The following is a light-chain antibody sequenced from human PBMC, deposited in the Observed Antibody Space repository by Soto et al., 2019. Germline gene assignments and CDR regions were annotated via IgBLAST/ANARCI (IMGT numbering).Light chain of an antibody. CDR3: QQYISYSS. CDR1: QSISNW. V-gene: IGKV1-5*01. J-gene: IGKJ2*01. Sequence: DIQMTQSPSTLSASVGDRVTITCRASQSISNWLAWYQQKPGKAPKLLIYDAYTLESGVPSRFSGSGSGSEFTLTISSLQPDDFANYYCQQYISYSSFGQGTKLEI. CDR2: DAY.